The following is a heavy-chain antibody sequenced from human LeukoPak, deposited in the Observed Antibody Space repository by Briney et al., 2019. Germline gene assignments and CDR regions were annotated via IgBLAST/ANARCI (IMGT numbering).Heavy chain of an antibody. CDR1: GFTFSSSA. CDR2: ISYDGSNK. Sequence: GGSLRLSCAASGFTFSSSAMHWVRQAPDKGLEWVAVISYDGSNKYYADSVKGRFTISRDNSKNTLYLQMNSLGADDTAVYYCARDRDSSGWYEGFDYWGQGALVTVSS. J-gene: IGHJ4*02. V-gene: IGHV3-30-3*01. D-gene: IGHD6-19*01. CDR3: ARDRDSSGWYEGFDY.